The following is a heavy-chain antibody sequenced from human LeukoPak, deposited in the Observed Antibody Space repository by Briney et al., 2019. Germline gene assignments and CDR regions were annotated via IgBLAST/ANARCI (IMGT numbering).Heavy chain of an antibody. CDR2: IYPGDSDT. CDR1: GYSFTSYW. J-gene: IGHJ4*02. D-gene: IGHD3-22*01. CDR3: ARLRYYYDSSGYSYYFDY. V-gene: IGHV5-51*01. Sequence: GESLKISCKGSGYSFTSYWIGWVRQMPGKGLEWMGIIYPGDSDTRYSPSFQGRVTISADKSISTAYLQWSSLKASDTAMYYCARLRYYYDSSGYSYYFDYWGQGTLVTVSS.